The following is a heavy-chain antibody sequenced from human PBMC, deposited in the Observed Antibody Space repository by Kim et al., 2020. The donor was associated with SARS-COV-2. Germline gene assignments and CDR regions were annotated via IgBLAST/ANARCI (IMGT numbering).Heavy chain of an antibody. CDR1: GFSLSTSGMC. Sequence: SGPTLVNPTQTLTLTCTFSGFSLSTSGMCVSWIRQPPGKALEWLARIDWDDDKYYSTSLKTRLTISKDTSKNQVVLTMTNMDPVDTATYYCARTRGEVDDFWSVDYYYYMDVWGKGTTVTVSS. J-gene: IGHJ6*03. CDR2: IDWDDDK. D-gene: IGHD3-3*01. V-gene: IGHV2-70*11. CDR3: ARTRGEVDDFWSVDYYYYMDV.